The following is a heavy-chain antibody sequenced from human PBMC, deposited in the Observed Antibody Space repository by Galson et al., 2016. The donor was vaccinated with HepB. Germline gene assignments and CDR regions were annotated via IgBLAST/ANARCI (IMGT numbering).Heavy chain of an antibody. CDR3: ARERVVVVPSENIGFDL. CDR1: GYIFTRYY. CDR2: IVPILGTT. Sequence: SVKVSCKASGYIFTRYYLHWVRQVPGQGLEWMGIIVPILGTTNYAQKFQGRVTMTRDTSTSTVYLELSSLRSEDTAVYYSARERVVVVPSENIGFDLWGQGTLVTVSP. V-gene: IGHV1-46*01. D-gene: IGHD2-2*01. J-gene: IGHJ5*02.